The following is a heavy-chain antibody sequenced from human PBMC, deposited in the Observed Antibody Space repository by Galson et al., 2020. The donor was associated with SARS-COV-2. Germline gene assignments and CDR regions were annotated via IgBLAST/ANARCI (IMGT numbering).Heavy chain of an antibody. D-gene: IGHD6-13*01. CDR1: GGSFSGYY. CDR2: INHSGST. CDR3: ARDGYSCSWYGPRKWFDP. Sequence: SETLSLTCAVYGGSFSGYYWSWIRQPPGKGLEWIGEINHSGSTNYNPSLKSRVTISVDTSKNQFSLKLSSVTAADTAVYYCARDGYSCSWYGPRKWFDPWGKGTLVTVSS. V-gene: IGHV4-34*01. J-gene: IGHJ5*02.